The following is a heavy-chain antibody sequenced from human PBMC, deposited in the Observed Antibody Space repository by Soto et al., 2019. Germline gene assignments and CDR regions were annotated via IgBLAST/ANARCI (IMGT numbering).Heavy chain of an antibody. J-gene: IGHJ3*02. CDR2: IYYSGST. D-gene: IGHD2-21*02. CDR1: GGSISSAGYY. V-gene: IGHV4-39*01. CDR3: ARHGEEVVVTAPPHDAFDI. Sequence: SGTLALTCTVSGGSISSAGYYWSWIRQHPGKGLEWIGSIYYSGSTYYNPSLKSRVTISVDTSKNQFSLKLSSVTAADTAVYYCARHGEEVVVTAPPHDAFDIWGQGTMVTVSS.